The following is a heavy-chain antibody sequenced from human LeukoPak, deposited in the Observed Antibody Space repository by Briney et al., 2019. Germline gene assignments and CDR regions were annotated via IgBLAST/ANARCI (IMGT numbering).Heavy chain of an antibody. CDR3: ARHWSVAPRFLEWLLIDY. CDR2: IYPGDSHT. Sequence: GESLKISCRGSGYSFTSYLIGWVRQMPGKGLEWMGSIYPGDSHTRYRPSQQSHVTISADKSISTACLQWSSLKASDTAMYYCARHWSVAPRFLEWLLIDYWGQGTLVTVSS. V-gene: IGHV5-51*01. D-gene: IGHD3-3*01. J-gene: IGHJ4*02. CDR1: GYSFTSYL.